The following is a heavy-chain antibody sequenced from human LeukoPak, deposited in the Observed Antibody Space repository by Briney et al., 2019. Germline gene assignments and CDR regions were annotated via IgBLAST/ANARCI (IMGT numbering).Heavy chain of an antibody. V-gene: IGHV1-69*02. CDR2: IIPILGIA. J-gene: IGHJ5*02. CDR3: AKVRSPQYCSSTSCYTLDNWFDP. Sequence: SVKVSCKASGGTFSSYTISWVRQAPGQGLEWMGRIIPILGIANYAQKFQGRVTITADKSTSTAYMELSSLRSEDTAVYYCAKVRSPQYCSSTSCYTLDNWFDPWGQGTLVTVSS. CDR1: GGTFSSYT. D-gene: IGHD2-2*02.